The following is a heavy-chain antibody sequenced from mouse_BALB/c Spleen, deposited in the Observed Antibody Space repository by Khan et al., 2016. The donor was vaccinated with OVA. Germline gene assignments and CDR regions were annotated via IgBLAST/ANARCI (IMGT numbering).Heavy chain of an antibody. J-gene: IGHJ1*01. V-gene: IGHV3-6*02. Sequence: EVELVESGPGLVKPSQSLSLTCSVTGYSITSGYYWNWIRQFPGNKLEWMDYIRYDGSNNYNPSLKNRISITRDTSKNHFFLKLNSVTTEDTATYYCARDYYGTSWYFDVWGAGTTVTVSS. CDR3: ARDYYGTSWYFDV. CDR1: GYSITSGYY. D-gene: IGHD1-1*01. CDR2: IRYDGSN.